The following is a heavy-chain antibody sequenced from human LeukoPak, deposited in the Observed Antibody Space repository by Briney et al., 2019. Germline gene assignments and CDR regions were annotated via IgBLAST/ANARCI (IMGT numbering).Heavy chain of an antibody. V-gene: IGHV1-24*01. CDR2: FGPGDAET. D-gene: IGHD3-22*01. Sequence: VASVKVSCKVSGYSLTELSMHWVRQTLGKGLEWMGAFGPGDAETIYAQKFQGRVTLTEDTSTDTAYMELTSLRAEDTAVYYCATFVPYSDSSDFYIHAFHIWGRGTMVTVSS. J-gene: IGHJ3*02. CDR1: GYSLTELS. CDR3: ATFVPYSDSSDFYIHAFHI.